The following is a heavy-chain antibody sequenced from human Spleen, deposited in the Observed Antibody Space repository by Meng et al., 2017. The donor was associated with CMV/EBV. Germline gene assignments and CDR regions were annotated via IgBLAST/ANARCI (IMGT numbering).Heavy chain of an antibody. CDR2: IYHGGNT. V-gene: IGHV4-4*02. D-gene: IGHD1-1*01. J-gene: IGHJ4*02. CDR3: ARLELGTTSSFDY. Sequence: AVSSGSISSNYWWSWVRQPPGKGLEWIGQIYHGGNTNYNPSLKSRVTISVDKSKNQLSLKLSSVTAADTAVYYCARLELGTTSSFDYWGQGTLVTVSS. CDR1: SGSISSNYW.